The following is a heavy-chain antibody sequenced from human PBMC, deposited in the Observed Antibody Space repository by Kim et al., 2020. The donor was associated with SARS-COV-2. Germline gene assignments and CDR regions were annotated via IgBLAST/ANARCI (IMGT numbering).Heavy chain of an antibody. Sequence: TSSADSVKGRFTTYRDNAKNTLDLQMNSLRAEDTAVYYCARDLGGSGMDDWGQGTTVTVSS. CDR3: ARDLGGSGMDD. D-gene: IGHD3-16*01. CDR2: T. J-gene: IGHJ6*02. V-gene: IGHV3-74*01.